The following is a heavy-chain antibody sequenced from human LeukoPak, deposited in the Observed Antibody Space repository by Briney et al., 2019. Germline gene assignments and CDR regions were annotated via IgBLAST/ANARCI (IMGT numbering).Heavy chain of an antibody. J-gene: IGHJ6*04. CDR1: GGTFSIYA. Sequence: SVNVSCTASGGTFSIYAISWVRQAPGQGLEWMGGIIPIFGTANYAQKFQGRVTITADESTSTAYMELSSLRSEDTAVYYCARTGLGEPNYYGMDVWGKGTTVTVSS. CDR3: ARTGLGEPNYYGMDV. D-gene: IGHD3-16*01. CDR2: IIPIFGTA. V-gene: IGHV1-69*13.